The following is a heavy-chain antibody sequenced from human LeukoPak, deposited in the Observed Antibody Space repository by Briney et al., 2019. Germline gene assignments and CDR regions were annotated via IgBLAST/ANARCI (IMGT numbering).Heavy chain of an antibody. CDR2: IYYSGGT. Sequence: SETLSLTCTVSGGSISSYYWSWIRQPPGKGLEWIGYIYYSGGTNYNPSLKSRVTISVDTSKNQFSLKLSSVTAADTAVYYCARADYYGSGSYIWGQGTLVTVSS. D-gene: IGHD3-10*01. J-gene: IGHJ4*02. CDR1: GGSISSYY. CDR3: ARADYYGSGSYI. V-gene: IGHV4-59*01.